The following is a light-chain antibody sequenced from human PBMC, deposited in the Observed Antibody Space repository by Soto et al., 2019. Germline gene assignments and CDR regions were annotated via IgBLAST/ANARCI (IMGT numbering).Light chain of an antibody. CDR3: QQYYSTPYT. V-gene: IGKV4-1*01. CDR2: CAS. Sequence: DIVMTHSPDSLAVSLGERATINCKSSQSVLYSSNNKNYLAWYQQKPGQPPKLLIYCASTRESGVPDRFSGSGSGTDFTLTISSLQAEDVAVYYCQQYYSTPYTFGQGTKLEIK. J-gene: IGKJ2*01. CDR1: QSVLYSSNNKNY.